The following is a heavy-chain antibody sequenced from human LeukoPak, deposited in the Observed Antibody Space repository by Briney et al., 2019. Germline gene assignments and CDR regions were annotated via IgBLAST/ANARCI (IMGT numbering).Heavy chain of an antibody. D-gene: IGHD3-10*01. CDR3: ASLFSMGRGVPFDY. CDR1: GYSLSSGYY. J-gene: IGHJ4*02. V-gene: IGHV4-38-2*01. Sequence: PSETLSHTCSVSGYSLSSGYYWGWLRQPPGKGLEWIGSIYCSGSTYYNPSLKRRVTISVDTSKNQFSLKLSSVTAADAAVYYCASLFSMGRGVPFDYWGQGTLVTVSS. CDR2: IYCSGST.